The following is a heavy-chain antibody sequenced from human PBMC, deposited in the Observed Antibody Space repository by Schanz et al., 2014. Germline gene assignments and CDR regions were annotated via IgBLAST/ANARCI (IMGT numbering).Heavy chain of an antibody. Sequence: DVQLLESGGGLVQPGGSLRLSCAASGFAFSSYGMNWLRQAPGKGLEWVSGFDAHDGRAYYADSAKGRFTISRDNSRDTVYLQMNSLRADDTAVYFCVSQTGSPNYWGQGTLVTVSS. CDR3: VSQTGSPNY. V-gene: IGHV3-23*01. J-gene: IGHJ4*02. CDR1: GFAFSSYG. CDR2: FDAHDGRA. D-gene: IGHD6-13*01.